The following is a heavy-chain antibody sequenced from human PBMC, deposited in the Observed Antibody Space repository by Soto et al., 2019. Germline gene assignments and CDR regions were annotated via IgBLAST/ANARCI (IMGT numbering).Heavy chain of an antibody. CDR1: GYTFTGYY. J-gene: IGHJ6*02. Sequence: SVKVSCKASGYTFTGYYMHWVRQAPVQGLEWMGWINPNSGGTNYAQKFQGRVTMTRDTSISTAYMELSRLRSDDTAVYYCARDEGRITMVRGVINYYYGMDVWGQGTTVTVSS. V-gene: IGHV1-2*02. D-gene: IGHD3-10*01. CDR3: ARDEGRITMVRGVINYYYGMDV. CDR2: INPNSGGT.